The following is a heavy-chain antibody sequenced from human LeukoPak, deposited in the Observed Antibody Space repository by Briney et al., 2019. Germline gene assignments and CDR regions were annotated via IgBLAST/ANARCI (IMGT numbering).Heavy chain of an antibody. CDR1: GYTFTSYG. CDR3: ARTTIFGVVTGPDAFDI. CDR2: ISAYNGNT. D-gene: IGHD3-3*01. J-gene: IGHJ3*02. V-gene: IGHV1-18*01. Sequence: SSVKVSFKASGYTFTSYGISWVRQAPGQGLEWMEWISAYNGNTNYAQELQGRVTMTTDTSTSTAYMELRSLRSDDTAVYYCARTTIFGVVTGPDAFDIWGQGTMVTVSS.